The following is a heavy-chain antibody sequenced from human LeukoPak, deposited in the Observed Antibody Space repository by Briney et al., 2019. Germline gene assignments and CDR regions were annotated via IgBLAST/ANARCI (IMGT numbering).Heavy chain of an antibody. V-gene: IGHV4-34*01. CDR2: INHSGST. D-gene: IGHD2-2*01. Sequence: PSETLSLTCAVYGGSFSGYYWSWIRQPPGKGLEWIGEINHSGSTNYKPPLKSRVTISVDTSKNQFSLKLSPVTAADTAVYYCARGPGGYCSSTSCYYYGMDVWGKGTTVTVSS. CDR1: GGSFSGYY. J-gene: IGHJ6*04. CDR3: ARGPGGYCSSTSCYYYGMDV.